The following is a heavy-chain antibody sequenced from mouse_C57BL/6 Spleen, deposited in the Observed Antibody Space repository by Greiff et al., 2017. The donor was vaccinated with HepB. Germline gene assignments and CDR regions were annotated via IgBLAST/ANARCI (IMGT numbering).Heavy chain of an antibody. Sequence: QVQLKESGAELARPGASVKMSCKASGYTFTSYTMHWVKQRPGQGLEWIGYINPSSGYTKYNQKFKDKATLTADKSSSTAYMQLSSLTSEDSAVYYCARRTTVGLGLFDYWGQGTTLTVSS. CDR2: INPSSGYT. V-gene: IGHV1-4*01. D-gene: IGHD1-1*01. CDR1: GYTFTSYT. CDR3: ARRTTVGLGLFDY. J-gene: IGHJ2*01.